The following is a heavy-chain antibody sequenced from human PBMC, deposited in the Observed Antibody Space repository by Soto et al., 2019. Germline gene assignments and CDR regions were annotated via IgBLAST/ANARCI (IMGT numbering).Heavy chain of an antibody. CDR3: VRGKAWTDEAFDM. Sequence: QVQLVESGGGVVQPGPSLRLSCAASGFSVSNYGMHWVRQAPGKGLEWVAVVWKDGNTKHYGDSVKGRFTISRDNSKNTLELQMSTLRGEDTAVYYCVRGKAWTDEAFDMWGQGTRVTVSS. V-gene: IGHV3-33*01. D-gene: IGHD5-12*01. CDR2: VWKDGNTK. J-gene: IGHJ3*02. CDR1: GFSVSNYG.